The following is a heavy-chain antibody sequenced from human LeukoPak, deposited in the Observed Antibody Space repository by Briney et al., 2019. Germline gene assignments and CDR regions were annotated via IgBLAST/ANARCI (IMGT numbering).Heavy chain of an antibody. CDR1: GFTFSSYA. J-gene: IGHJ4*02. CDR3: AKDPTGYYYDSSDYYGGY. V-gene: IGHV3-23*01. Sequence: GGSLRLSCAASGFTFSSYAMSWLRQASGKGLEWVSAISGNGGGTYYADSVKGRFTISRDNSKNTLYLQMNSLRAEDTAVYYCAKDPTGYYYDSSDYYGGYWGQGTLVTVSS. CDR2: ISGNGGGT. D-gene: IGHD3-22*01.